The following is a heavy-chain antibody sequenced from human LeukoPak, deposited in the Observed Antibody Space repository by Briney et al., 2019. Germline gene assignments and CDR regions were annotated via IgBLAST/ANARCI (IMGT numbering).Heavy chain of an antibody. D-gene: IGHD2-15*01. J-gene: IGHJ4*02. CDR1: GYIFAAYY. V-gene: IGHV1-2*02. CDR3: ARESSDCSGGSCYGPFDY. Sequence: ASVKVSCKTSGYIFAAYYLNWVRQAPGQGLEWMGWINPNSGGTKYAQKFQGRVTMTRDTSISTAYMELSRLRSDDTAVYYCARESSDCSGGSCYGPFDYWGQGTLVTVSS. CDR2: INPNSGGT.